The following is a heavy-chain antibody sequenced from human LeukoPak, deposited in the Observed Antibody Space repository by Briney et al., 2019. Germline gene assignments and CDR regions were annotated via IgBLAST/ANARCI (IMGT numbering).Heavy chain of an antibody. D-gene: IGHD4-17*01. CDR1: GFAFSTYG. J-gene: IGHJ4*02. V-gene: IGHV3-74*01. Sequence: GGSLRLSCAASGFAFSTYGMNWVRQAPGKGLVWVARIKGDGSSTIYADSVKGRFTISRDNSKNTLYLQTSSLRAEDTAVYYCARASTTVPNLLDHWGRGTLVTVSS. CDR2: IKGDGSST. CDR3: ARASTTVPNLLDH.